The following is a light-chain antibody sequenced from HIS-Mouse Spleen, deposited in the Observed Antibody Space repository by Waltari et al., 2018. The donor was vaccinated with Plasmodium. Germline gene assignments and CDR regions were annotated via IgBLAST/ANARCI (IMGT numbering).Light chain of an antibody. Sequence: EIVMTQSPATLSVSPGERATLSCRASQRVSSNLAWYQQNPGQAPRLLSYGASTRATGIPARFSCSGSGTEFTLTISSMQSEDFAVYYCQQYNNWPPLTFGGGTKVEIK. J-gene: IGKJ4*01. CDR1: QRVSSN. CDR3: QQYNNWPPLT. V-gene: IGKV3-15*01. CDR2: GAS.